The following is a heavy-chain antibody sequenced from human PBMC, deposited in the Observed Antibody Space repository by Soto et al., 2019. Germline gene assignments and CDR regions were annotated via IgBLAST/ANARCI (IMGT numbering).Heavy chain of an antibody. CDR3: AKDRVYYDSSGYWKPNDAFDI. D-gene: IGHD3-22*01. V-gene: IGHV3-30*18. CDR1: GFTFSSYG. Sequence: SGGSLRLSCAASGFTFSSYGMHWVRQAPGKGLEWVAVISYDGSNKYYADSVKGRFTISRDNSKNTLYLQMNSLRAEDTAVYYCAKDRVYYDSSGYWKPNDAFDIWGQGTMVTVSS. J-gene: IGHJ3*02. CDR2: ISYDGSNK.